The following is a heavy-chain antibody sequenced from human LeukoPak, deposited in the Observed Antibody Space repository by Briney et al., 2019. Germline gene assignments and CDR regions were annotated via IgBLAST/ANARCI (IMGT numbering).Heavy chain of an antibody. D-gene: IGHD4-23*01. J-gene: IGHJ3*02. CDR3: AKDKGGNGGYPRDAFDI. CDR1: GFTFGSYA. V-gene: IGHV3-23*01. Sequence: PGGSLRLSCAASGFTFGSYAMSWVRQAPDKGLEWVSGISGSGSGTYYADSVKGRLTISRDNSKNTLYLQMNSLRAEDTAEYYCAKDKGGNGGYPRDAFDIWGQGTVVTVSS. CDR2: ISGSGSGT.